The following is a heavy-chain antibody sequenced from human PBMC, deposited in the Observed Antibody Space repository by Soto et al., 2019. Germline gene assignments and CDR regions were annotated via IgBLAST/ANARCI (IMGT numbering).Heavy chain of an antibody. CDR2: IYYSGST. Sequence: PSETLSLTCTVSGDSISNSDYYWNWIRQSPGKGLEWIGYIYYSGSTNYNPSLKSRVTISVDTSKNQFSLKLSSVTAADTAVYYCASGAYDFWSGYGVYYYYGMDVWGQGTTVTVSS. CDR3: ASGAYDFWSGYGVYYYYGMDV. V-gene: IGHV4-61*08. D-gene: IGHD3-3*01. CDR1: GDSISNSDYY. J-gene: IGHJ6*02.